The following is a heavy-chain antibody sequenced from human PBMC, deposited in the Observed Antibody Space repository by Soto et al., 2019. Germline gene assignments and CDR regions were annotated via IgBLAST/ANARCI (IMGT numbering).Heavy chain of an antibody. CDR2: INHSGST. CDR3: ARRLGYCTSTSCRLEY. J-gene: IGHJ4*02. CDR1: GGSFSGYY. D-gene: IGHD2-2*01. V-gene: IGHV4-34*01. Sequence: SETLSLTCAVYGGSFSGYYWSWIRQPPGKGLEWIGEINHSGSTNYNPSLKSRVTISVDTSKNQFSLKLSSVTAADTAVYYCARRLGYCTSTSCRLEYWGQGTLVTLSS.